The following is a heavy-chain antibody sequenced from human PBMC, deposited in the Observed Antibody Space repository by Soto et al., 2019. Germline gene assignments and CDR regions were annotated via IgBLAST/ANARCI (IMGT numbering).Heavy chain of an antibody. CDR2: IYYSGST. CDR3: ARIRSYPPDLFDY. D-gene: IGHD3-16*02. Sequence: SETLSLTCTVSGGSISSSSYYWGWIRQPPGKGLEWIGSIYYSGSTYYNPSLKSRVTISVDTSKNQFSLKLSSVTAADTAVYYCARIRSYPPDLFDYWGQGTLVTVSS. V-gene: IGHV4-39*07. CDR1: GGSISSSSYY. J-gene: IGHJ4*02.